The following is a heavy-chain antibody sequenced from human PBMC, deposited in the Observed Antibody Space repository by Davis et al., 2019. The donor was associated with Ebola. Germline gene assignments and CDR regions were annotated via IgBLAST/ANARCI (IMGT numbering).Heavy chain of an antibody. CDR1: GFTVSSNY. D-gene: IGHD4-17*01. Sequence: PGGSLRLSCAASGFTVSSNYMSWVRQAPGKGLEWVSVIYSGGSTYYADSVKGRFTISRDNSKNTLYLQMNSLRAEDTAVYYCARFDYGENYFDYWGQGTLVTVSS. V-gene: IGHV3-53*01. CDR3: ARFDYGENYFDY. J-gene: IGHJ4*02. CDR2: IYSGGST.